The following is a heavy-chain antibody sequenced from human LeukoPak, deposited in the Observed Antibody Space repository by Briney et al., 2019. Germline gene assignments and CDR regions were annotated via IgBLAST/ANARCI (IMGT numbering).Heavy chain of an antibody. Sequence: SVKVSCKSSGYRLTSYFMHWVRQAPGQGLEWMGGIIPIFGTANYAQKFQGRVTITADESTSTAYMELSSLRSEDTAVYYCARGHSGTSNTIFGVVIAYYYYMDVWGKGTTVTVSS. J-gene: IGHJ6*03. CDR3: ARGHSGTSNTIFGVVIAYYYYMDV. D-gene: IGHD3-3*01. CDR1: GYRLTSYF. CDR2: IIPIFGTA. V-gene: IGHV1-69*13.